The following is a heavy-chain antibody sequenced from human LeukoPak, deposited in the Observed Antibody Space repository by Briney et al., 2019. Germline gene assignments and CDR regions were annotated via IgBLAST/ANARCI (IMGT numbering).Heavy chain of an antibody. D-gene: IGHD3-22*01. CDR2: IYTSGST. CDR1: GGSISSYY. J-gene: IGHJ3*02. V-gene: IGHV4-4*07. Sequence: SETLSLTCTVSGGSISSYYWRWIRQPAGKGLEWIGRIYTSGSTNYNPSLKSRVTMSVDTSKNQFSLKLSSVTAADTAVYYCARYLALYYYDSSGNAFDIWGQGTMVTVSS. CDR3: ARYLALYYYDSSGNAFDI.